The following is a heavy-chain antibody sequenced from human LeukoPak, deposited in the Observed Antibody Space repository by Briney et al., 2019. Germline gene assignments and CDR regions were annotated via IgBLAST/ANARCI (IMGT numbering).Heavy chain of an antibody. J-gene: IGHJ4*02. CDR2: IYNDGST. CDR1: GLTVSSSY. D-gene: IGHD6-19*01. Sequence: GGSLRLSCAASGLTVSSSYMSWVRQAPGKGLEWVSIIYNDGSTYYADSMKGRFTISRDNSKNTLYLQMNSLRDEDTAVYYCAKDRGEQWLVTSFDYWGQGTLVTVSS. V-gene: IGHV3-53*05. CDR3: AKDRGEQWLVTSFDY.